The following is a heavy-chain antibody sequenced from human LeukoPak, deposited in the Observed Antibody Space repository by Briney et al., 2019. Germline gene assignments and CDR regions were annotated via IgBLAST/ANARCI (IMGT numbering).Heavy chain of an antibody. V-gene: IGHV6-1*01. CDR2: TYYRSKWYN. J-gene: IGHJ6*03. CDR3: AREPESGVYYYYYMDV. CDR1: GDSVSSNSAA. D-gene: IGHD3-10*01. Sequence: SQTLSLTSAISGDSVSSNSAAWNWIRQSPSRGLEWLGRTYYRSKWYNDYAVSVKSRITINPDTSKNQFSLQLNSVTPEDTAVYYCAREPESGVYYYYYMDVWGKGTTVTVSS.